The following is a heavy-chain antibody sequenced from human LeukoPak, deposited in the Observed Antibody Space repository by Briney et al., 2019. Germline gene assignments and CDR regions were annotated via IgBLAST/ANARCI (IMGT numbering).Heavy chain of an antibody. D-gene: IGHD3-10*01. Sequence: GGSLRLSCAASGFTFSSYAMSWVRQAPGKGLEWVSAISGSGGSIYYADSVKGRFTISRDNSKNTLYLQMNSLRAEDTAVYYCAKDRIRETDEEYFQHWGQGTLVTVSS. J-gene: IGHJ1*01. V-gene: IGHV3-23*01. CDR2: ISGSGGSI. CDR3: AKDRIRETDEEYFQH. CDR1: GFTFSSYA.